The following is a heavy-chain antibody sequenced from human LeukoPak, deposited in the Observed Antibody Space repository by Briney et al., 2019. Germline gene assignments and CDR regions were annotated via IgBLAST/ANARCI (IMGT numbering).Heavy chain of an antibody. CDR2: INPNSGGT. CDR3: ASLAPTASGYSSSWYLRGDGY. Sequence: ASVKVSCKASGCTFTGYYIHWVRQAPGQGLEWMGRINPNSGGTNYAQKFQGRVTMTRDASISTAYMELSRLRSDDTAVYYCASLAPTASGYSSSWYLRGDGYWGQGTLVTVSS. J-gene: IGHJ4*02. CDR1: GCTFTGYY. D-gene: IGHD6-13*01. V-gene: IGHV1-2*06.